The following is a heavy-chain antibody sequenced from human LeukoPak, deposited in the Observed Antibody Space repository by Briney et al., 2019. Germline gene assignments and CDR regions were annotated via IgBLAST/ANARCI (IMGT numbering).Heavy chain of an antibody. V-gene: IGHV4-4*08. J-gene: IGHJ6*03. CDR3: ARLGPYGDDTYYMDV. CDR2: MSSSGST. CDR1: GGSISRYY. Sequence: SETLSLTCTVSGGSISRYYWSWIRQPPGKGLEWIGYMSSSGSTNYNPSLKSRVSISVETSKNQFSLKLSSVTAADTAVYYCARLGPYGDDTYYMDVWGKGTTVTVSS. D-gene: IGHD4-17*01.